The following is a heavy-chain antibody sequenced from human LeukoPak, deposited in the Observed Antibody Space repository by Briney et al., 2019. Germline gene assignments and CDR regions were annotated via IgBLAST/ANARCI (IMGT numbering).Heavy chain of an antibody. Sequence: GGSLRLSSAASGFTFDDYAMHWVRQAPGKGLEWVSGISWNSGSIGYADSVKGRFTISRDNARNSLYLQMNSLRAEDTALYYCAKGHYYDSSGYLDYWGQGTLVTVSS. J-gene: IGHJ4*02. CDR3: AKGHYYDSSGYLDY. CDR2: ISWNSGSI. CDR1: GFTFDDYA. D-gene: IGHD3-22*01. V-gene: IGHV3-9*01.